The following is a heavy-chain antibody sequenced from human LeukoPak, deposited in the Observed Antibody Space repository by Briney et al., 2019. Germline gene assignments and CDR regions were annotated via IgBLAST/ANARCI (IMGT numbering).Heavy chain of an antibody. Sequence: SETLSLTCTVSGGSISSGDYYWSWIRQPPGKGLEWIGYIYYSGSTYYNPSLKSRVTISVVTSKNQFSLKLSSVTAADTAVYYCARVPHDYSNYVVNYYGMDVWGQGTTVTVSS. CDR3: ARVPHDYSNYVVNYYGMDV. J-gene: IGHJ6*02. CDR2: IYYSGST. D-gene: IGHD4-11*01. CDR1: GGSISSGDYY. V-gene: IGHV4-30-4*01.